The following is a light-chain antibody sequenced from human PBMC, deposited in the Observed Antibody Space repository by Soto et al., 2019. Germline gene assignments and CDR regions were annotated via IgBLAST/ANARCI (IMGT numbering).Light chain of an antibody. CDR2: EVN. J-gene: IGLJ1*01. CDR1: SSDVGGYNY. Sequence: QSVLTQPPSASGSPGQSVTISCTGTSSDVGGYNYVSWYQQHPGKAPNLMIYEVNKRPSGVPDRFSGSKSGNTAFLTVSGLQAEDEAYYYCSSYAGSNNFGVFGTGTKVTVL. V-gene: IGLV2-8*01. CDR3: SSYAGSNNFGV.